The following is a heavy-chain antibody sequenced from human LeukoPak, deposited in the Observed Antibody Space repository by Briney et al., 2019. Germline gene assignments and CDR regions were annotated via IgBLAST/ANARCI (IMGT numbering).Heavy chain of an antibody. CDR2: ISSSSYI. V-gene: IGHV3-21*01. D-gene: IGHD4-17*01. CDR1: GFTFSTYS. CDR3: ARDLYGDYSFDY. Sequence: GGSLRLSCAASGFTFSTYSMNWVRQAPGMGLEWVSSISSSSYIYYADSVKGRFTISRDNAKNSLYLQMNSLRAEDTAVYYCARDLYGDYSFDYWGQGALVTVSS. J-gene: IGHJ4*02.